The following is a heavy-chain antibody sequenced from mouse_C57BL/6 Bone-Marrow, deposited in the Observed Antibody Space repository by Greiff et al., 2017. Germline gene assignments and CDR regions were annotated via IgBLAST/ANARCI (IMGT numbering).Heavy chain of an antibody. CDR2: INPNYGTT. CDR1: GYSFPDYN. J-gene: IGHJ4*01. Sequence: EVQLQQSGPELVKPGASVTISCKASGYSFPDYNMHWVKQSNGKSLEWIGVINPNYGTTSYNQKFKGKATLTVDQSSRTAYMQLNSLTSEDSAVYYCARGYDYYYAMDYWGQGTSGTVSS. D-gene: IGHD2-4*01. V-gene: IGHV1-39*01. CDR3: ARGYDYYYAMDY.